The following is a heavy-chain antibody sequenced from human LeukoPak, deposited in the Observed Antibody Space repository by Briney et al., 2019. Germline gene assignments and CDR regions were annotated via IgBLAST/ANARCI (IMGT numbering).Heavy chain of an antibody. V-gene: IGHV3-23*01. CDR1: GFTFSSYA. Sequence: PGGSLRLSCAASGFTFSSYAMSWVRQVPGKGLEWVGAINGSGGGTYYADSVKGRFTISRDNSKNTLYLQMNSLRTEDTAVYYCAKDPSRLTYFDYWRQRTLDTVSS. J-gene: IGHJ4*02. CDR2: INGSGGGT. CDR3: AKDPSRLTYFDY.